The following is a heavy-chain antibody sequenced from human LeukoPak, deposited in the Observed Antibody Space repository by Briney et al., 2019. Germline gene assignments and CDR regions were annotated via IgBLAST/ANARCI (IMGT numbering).Heavy chain of an antibody. Sequence: ASVKVSCKVSGYTLTELSMHWVRQAPGKGLEWMGGFDPEDGETIYAQKFQGRVTMTEDTSTDTAYMELSSLRSEDTAVYYCATDEWFGELLVHLNYWGQGTLVTVSS. D-gene: IGHD3-10*01. J-gene: IGHJ4*02. CDR3: ATDEWFGELLVHLNY. CDR1: GYTLTELS. CDR2: FDPEDGET. V-gene: IGHV1-24*01.